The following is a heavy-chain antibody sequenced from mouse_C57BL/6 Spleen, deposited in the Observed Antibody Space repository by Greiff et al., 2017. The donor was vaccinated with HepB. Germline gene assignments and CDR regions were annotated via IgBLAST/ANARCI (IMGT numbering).Heavy chain of an antibody. D-gene: IGHD4-1*01. CDR3: ARELGRTWFAY. V-gene: IGHV5-6*01. J-gene: IGHJ3*01. CDR2: ISSGGSYT. CDR1: GFTFSSYG. Sequence: EVMLVESGGDLVKPGGSLKLSCAASGFTFSSYGMSWVRQTPDKRLEWVATISSGGSYTYYPDSVKGRFTISRDNAKNTLYLQMSSLKSEDTAMYYCARELGRTWFAYWGQGTLVTGSA.